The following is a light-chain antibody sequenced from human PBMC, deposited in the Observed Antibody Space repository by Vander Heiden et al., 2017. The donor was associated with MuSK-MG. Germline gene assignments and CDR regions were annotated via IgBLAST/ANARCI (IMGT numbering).Light chain of an antibody. CDR2: DVS. CDR3: SSYTSSSLWV. J-gene: IGLJ1*01. V-gene: IGLV2-14*03. CDR1: SSDVGGYNY. Sequence: QSALTQPASVSGSPGQSITISCTGTSSDVGGYNYVSWYQQHPGKAPKLMIYDVSNRPSGVSNRFSGSKSGNTASLTISGLQAGDEAYYYCSSYTSSSLWVFGTGTKVTVL.